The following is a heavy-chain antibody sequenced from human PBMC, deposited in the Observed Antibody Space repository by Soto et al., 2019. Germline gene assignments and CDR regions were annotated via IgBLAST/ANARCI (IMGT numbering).Heavy chain of an antibody. J-gene: IGHJ3*01. Sequence: HGESLKITCKGSGYNFTTYWIGWVLQMPGKGLDWMGIIYPGDSDTRYSPSFQGQVTISADKSITTAYLQWSSLKASDTAMYYCARHQEAATDTAWDAFEVWGQGTMVTVSS. CDR3: ARHQEAATDTAWDAFEV. D-gene: IGHD6-13*01. CDR2: IYPGDSDT. CDR1: GYNFTTYW. V-gene: IGHV5-51*01.